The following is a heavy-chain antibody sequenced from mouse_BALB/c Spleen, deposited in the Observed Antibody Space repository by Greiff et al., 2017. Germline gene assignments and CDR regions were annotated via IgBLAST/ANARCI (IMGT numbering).Heavy chain of an antibody. D-gene: IGHD1-1*01. V-gene: IGHV5-12-2*01. CDR2: ISNGGGST. CDR3: ARKGGYYGSSWFAY. CDR1: GFTFSSYT. J-gene: IGHJ3*01. Sequence: EVQLVESGGGLVQPGGSLKLSCAASGFTFSSYTMSWVRQTPEKRLEWVAYISNGGGSTYYPDTVKGRFTISRDNAKNTLYLQMSSLKSEDTAMYYCARKGGYYGSSWFAYWGQGTLVTVSA.